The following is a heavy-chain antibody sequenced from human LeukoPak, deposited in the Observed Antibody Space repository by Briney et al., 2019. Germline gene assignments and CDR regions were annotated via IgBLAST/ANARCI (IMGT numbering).Heavy chain of an antibody. J-gene: IGHJ4*02. Sequence: GGSLRLSCAVSGFTVTDNYMSWGRQAPGKGLQWVSVVYPDGRTYYADSVKGRFTISRDNSRTTLLLQLNSLRADDTAVYYCARTNPVYGDYDYWGQGTLVTVSS. V-gene: IGHV3-53*01. CDR2: VYPDGRT. D-gene: IGHD4-17*01. CDR3: ARTNPVYGDYDY. CDR1: GFTVTDNY.